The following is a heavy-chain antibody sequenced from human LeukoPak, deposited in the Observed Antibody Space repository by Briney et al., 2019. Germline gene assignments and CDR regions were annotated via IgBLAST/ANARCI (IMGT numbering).Heavy chain of an antibody. CDR1: GYTFTGYY. D-gene: IGHD6-19*01. CDR2: INPNSGGT. J-gene: IGHJ4*02. Sequence: ASVKVSFKASGYTFTGYYLHWVRQAPGQGLEYMGWINPNSGGTNYAQNFQGRVTMTRDTSISTAYMEPSRLRSDDTAVYYCARGATTGWYYYFDYWGQGTLVAVSS. CDR3: ARGATTGWYYYFDY. V-gene: IGHV1-2*02.